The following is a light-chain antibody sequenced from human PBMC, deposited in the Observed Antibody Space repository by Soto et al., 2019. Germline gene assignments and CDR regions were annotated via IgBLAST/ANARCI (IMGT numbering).Light chain of an antibody. Sequence: EIVMTQSPATLSVSPGERATLSCRASQSVSSSYLAWYKQKPGQAPRLLIYGASSRATGIPDRVSGSGSGTDFTLTISRLEPEDFAVYYCQQYGSSPLTFGGGTKVDIK. J-gene: IGKJ4*01. CDR2: GAS. CDR1: QSVSSSY. CDR3: QQYGSSPLT. V-gene: IGKV3-20*01.